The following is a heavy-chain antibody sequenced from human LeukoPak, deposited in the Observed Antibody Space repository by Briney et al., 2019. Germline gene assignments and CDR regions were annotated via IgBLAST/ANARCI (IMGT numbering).Heavy chain of an antibody. CDR1: GYTFTNYY. Sequence: GASVKVSCKASGYTFTNYYIHWVRQAPGHGLEWMGISNPSGDSTNYAQKFQGRVTITADESTSTAYMELSSLRSEDTAVYYCAAAEAAGAFDIWGQGTMVTVSS. CDR2: SNPSGDST. V-gene: IGHV1-46*01. J-gene: IGHJ3*02. CDR3: AAAEAAGAFDI. D-gene: IGHD6-13*01.